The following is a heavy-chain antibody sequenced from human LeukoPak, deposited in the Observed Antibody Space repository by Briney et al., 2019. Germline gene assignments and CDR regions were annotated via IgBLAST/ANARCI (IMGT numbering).Heavy chain of an antibody. CDR3: AGAPEWELGFDP. CDR2: IYTSGST. J-gene: IGHJ5*02. V-gene: IGHV4-61*02. CDR1: GGSISSGSYY. D-gene: IGHD1-26*01. Sequence: SETLSLTCTVSGGSISSGSYYWSWIRQPAGKGLEWIGRIYTSGSTNYNPSLKSRVTISVDTSKNQFSLKLSSVTAADTAVYYCAGAPEWELGFDPWGQGTLVTVSS.